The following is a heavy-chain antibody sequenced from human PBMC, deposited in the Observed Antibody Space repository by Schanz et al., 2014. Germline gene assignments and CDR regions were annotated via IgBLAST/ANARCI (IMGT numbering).Heavy chain of an antibody. J-gene: IGHJ6*02. D-gene: IGHD6-6*01. CDR3: ARGFLGSSSVHYYYGMDV. V-gene: IGHV1-8*01. CDR1: GYTFTSYD. Sequence: QVQLVQSGAEVKKPGASVKVSCKASGYTFTSYDINWVRQATGQGLEWMGWMNPNSGNTGYTQKFQGRVTMTRNTSITTAYMELSSLRSEDMAVYYCARGFLGSSSVHYYYGMDVWGQGTTVTVSS. CDR2: MNPNSGNT.